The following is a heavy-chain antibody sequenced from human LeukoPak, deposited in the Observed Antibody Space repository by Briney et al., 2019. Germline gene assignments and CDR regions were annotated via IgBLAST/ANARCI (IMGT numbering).Heavy chain of an antibody. D-gene: IGHD3-22*01. CDR2: IYYSGST. V-gene: IGHV4-39*07. CDR1: GGPISSSSYY. J-gene: IGHJ3*02. Sequence: PSETLSLTCTVSGGPISSSSYYWGWIRQPPGKGLEWIGNIYYSGSTYYNPSLKSRVTISVDTSKNQFSLKLSSVTAADTAVYYCARVDSGYVGFDIWGQGTMVTVSS. CDR3: ARVDSGYVGFDI.